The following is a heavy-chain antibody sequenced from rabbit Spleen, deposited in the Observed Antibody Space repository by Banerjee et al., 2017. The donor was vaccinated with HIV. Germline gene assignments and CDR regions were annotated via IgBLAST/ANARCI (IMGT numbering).Heavy chain of an antibody. D-gene: IGHD1-1*01. V-gene: IGHV1S40*01. CDR3: ATTSASPYYFAF. CDR1: GFSFNSGYD. Sequence: QSLEESGGDLVKPEGSLTLTCTASGFSFNSGYDMCWVRQAPGKGLEWIACIYAGSSGTTYYASWAKGRFTISKTSSTTVTLQMTSLTVADTATYFCATTSASPYYFAFWGPGTLVTVS. CDR2: IYAGSSGTT. J-gene: IGHJ4*01.